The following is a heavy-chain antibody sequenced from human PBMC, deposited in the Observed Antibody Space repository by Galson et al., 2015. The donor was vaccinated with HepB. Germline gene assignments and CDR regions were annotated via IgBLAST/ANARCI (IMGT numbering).Heavy chain of an antibody. Sequence: SLRLSCAASGFTVSSSYMTWVRQAPGKGLEWVSLICSGGDTYYADSVKGRFTISRDNSKNTLYLQMNSLRAEDAAVYYCARLSNSGWPTLDYWGQGTLVAVSS. CDR3: ARLSNSGWPTLDY. CDR1: GFTVSSSY. CDR2: ICSGGDT. J-gene: IGHJ4*02. V-gene: IGHV3-53*01. D-gene: IGHD6-19*01.